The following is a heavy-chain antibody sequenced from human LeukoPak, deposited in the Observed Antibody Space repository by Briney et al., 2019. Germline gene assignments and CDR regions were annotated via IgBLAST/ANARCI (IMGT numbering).Heavy chain of an antibody. D-gene: IGHD3-22*01. CDR1: GFTFSSYW. CDR2: IKQDGSEK. CDR3: TRDFPNYYERSGYPHY. J-gene: IGHJ4*02. V-gene: IGHV3-7*01. Sequence: GGSLRLSCAASGFTFSSYWMSWVRQAPGKGLECVANIKQDGSEKYYVDSVKGRVTISKDNAKKSLSLKMNSMGAEDTAVYCCTRDFPNYYERSGYPHYWGQGTLVTVPS.